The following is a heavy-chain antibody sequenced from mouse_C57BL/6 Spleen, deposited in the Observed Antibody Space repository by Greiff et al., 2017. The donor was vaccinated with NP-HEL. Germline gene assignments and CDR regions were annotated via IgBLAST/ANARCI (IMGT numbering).Heavy chain of an antibody. CDR1: GFTFSDYY. Sequence: EVKLMESGGGLVQPGGSLKLSCAASGFTFSDYYMYWVRQTPEKRLEWVAYISNGGGSTYYPDTVKGRFTISRDNAKNTLYLQMSRLKSEDTAMYYCARLGYSKGHAMDYWGQGTSVTVSS. J-gene: IGHJ4*01. V-gene: IGHV5-12*01. CDR3: ARLGYSKGHAMDY. D-gene: IGHD2-5*01. CDR2: ISNGGGST.